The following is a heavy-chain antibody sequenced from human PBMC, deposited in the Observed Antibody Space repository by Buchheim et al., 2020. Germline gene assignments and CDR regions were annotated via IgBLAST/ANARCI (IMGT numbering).Heavy chain of an antibody. CDR2: IKQDGSEK. J-gene: IGHJ6*02. CDR3: ARAPGIAAAGTFGSYYYYGMDV. D-gene: IGHD6-13*01. CDR1: GFTFSSYW. V-gene: IGHV3-7*04. Sequence: EVQLVESGGGLVQPGGSLRLSCAASGFTFSSYWMSWVRQAPGKGLEWVANIKQDGSEKYYVDSVKGRFTISRDNAKNSLYLQMNSLRAEDTAVYYCARAPGIAAAGTFGSYYYYGMDVWGQGTT.